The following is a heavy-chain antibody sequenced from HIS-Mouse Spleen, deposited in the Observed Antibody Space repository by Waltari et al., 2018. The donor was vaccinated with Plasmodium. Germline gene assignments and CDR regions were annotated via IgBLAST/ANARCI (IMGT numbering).Heavy chain of an antibody. CDR2: ISSSSSYI. Sequence: EVQLVESGGGLVKPGGSLRLSCAASGFTFSSYSMNWVRQAPGKGREWVSFISSSSSYIYYADSVKGRFTISRDNAKNSLYLQMNSLRAEDTAVYYCARESSSSWYFDYWGQGTLVTVSS. CDR1: GFTFSSYS. D-gene: IGHD6-13*01. V-gene: IGHV3-21*01. J-gene: IGHJ4*02. CDR3: ARESSSSWYFDY.